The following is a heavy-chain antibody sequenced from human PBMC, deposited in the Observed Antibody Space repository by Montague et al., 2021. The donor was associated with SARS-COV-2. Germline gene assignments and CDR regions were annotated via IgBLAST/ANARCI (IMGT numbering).Heavy chain of an antibody. D-gene: IGHD3-10*01. CDR3: ARAFAMVRGVVDDD. Sequence: SLSLSCSASGFIFKKYALHWVRQTPGKGLEWVAVISFDGSVKYYADSVKGRFTISRDNSRSTLYLQMNSLRIEDTAVYYCARAFAMVRGVVDDDWGQGTLVTVSS. V-gene: IGHV3-30*04. CDR2: ISFDGSVK. J-gene: IGHJ4*02. CDR1: GFIFKKYA.